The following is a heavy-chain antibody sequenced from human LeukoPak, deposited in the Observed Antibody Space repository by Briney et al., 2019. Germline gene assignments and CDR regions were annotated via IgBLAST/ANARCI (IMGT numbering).Heavy chain of an antibody. Sequence: ASVKVSCKASGYTFTSYYMHWVRQAPGQGLEWMGIINPSGGSTSYAQKFQGRVTMTRDTSTSTVYMELSSLRSEDTAVYYCARAPRDYYDSSGYYLPGLGLDPWGQGTLVTVSS. V-gene: IGHV1-46*01. D-gene: IGHD3-22*01. CDR2: INPSGGST. CDR3: ARAPRDYYDSSGYYLPGLGLDP. J-gene: IGHJ5*02. CDR1: GYTFTSYY.